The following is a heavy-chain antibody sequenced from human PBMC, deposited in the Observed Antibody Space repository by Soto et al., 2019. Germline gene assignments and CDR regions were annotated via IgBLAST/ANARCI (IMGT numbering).Heavy chain of an antibody. Sequence: SETLSLTCTVSGGSLSSYYWSWIRQPPGKGLEWIGYIYYSGSTNYNPSLKSRVTISVDTSKNQFSLKLSSVTAADTAVYYCARVVDGSGTYYFDYWGQGTLVTVSS. CDR1: GGSLSSYY. CDR2: IYYSGST. V-gene: IGHV4-59*01. J-gene: IGHJ4*02. CDR3: ARVVDGSGTYYFDY. D-gene: IGHD3-10*01.